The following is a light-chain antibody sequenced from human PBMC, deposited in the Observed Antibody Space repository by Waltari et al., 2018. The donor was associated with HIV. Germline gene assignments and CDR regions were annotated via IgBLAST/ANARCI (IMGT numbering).Light chain of an antibody. CDR1: RGHSTYI. CDR2: LEGSGSY. Sequence: QPVLTQSSSASASLGSSVKLTCTLDRGHSTYIITWHRQQPGKAPRYWMKLEGSGSYNRGSAVPDRFSGSSSGADRYLTISNLQSEDEADYYCETWDTNTEVFGGGTKLTVL. V-gene: IGLV4-60*03. J-gene: IGLJ3*02. CDR3: ETWDTNTEV.